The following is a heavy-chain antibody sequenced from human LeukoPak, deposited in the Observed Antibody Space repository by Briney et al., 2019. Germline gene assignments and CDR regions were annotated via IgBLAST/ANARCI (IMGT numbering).Heavy chain of an antibody. CDR1: GFTFSDYW. V-gene: IGHV3-74*01. D-gene: IGHD3-10*01. CDR2: INTDGSIT. CDR3: ARDRGPRTGFMVREAYDY. Sequence: GGSLRLSCAASGFTFSDYWIHWVRQAPGKGLVWVSRINTDGSITNYADSVKGRFSISRDNAKNTLYLQMSSLRAEGTAVYYCARDRGPRTGFMVREAYDYWGQGTLVTVSS. J-gene: IGHJ4*02.